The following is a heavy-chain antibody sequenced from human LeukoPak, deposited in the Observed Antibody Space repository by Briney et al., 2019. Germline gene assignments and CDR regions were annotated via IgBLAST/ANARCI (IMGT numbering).Heavy chain of an antibody. V-gene: IGHV5-51*01. CDR3: ARQITMVRGVINP. D-gene: IGHD3-10*01. Sequence: GESLKISCKASGYSFTNYWIGWVRQMPGQSLEWMGIIYPGDSDTRYSPSFQGHVTISADKSISTAYLQWSSLKASDTAMYYCARQITMVRGVINPWGQGTLVTVSS. CDR1: GYSFTNYW. CDR2: IYPGDSDT. J-gene: IGHJ5*02.